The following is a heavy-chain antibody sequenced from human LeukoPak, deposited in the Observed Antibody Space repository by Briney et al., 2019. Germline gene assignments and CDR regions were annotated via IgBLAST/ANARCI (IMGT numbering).Heavy chain of an antibody. J-gene: IGHJ4*02. V-gene: IGHV3-15*01. Sequence: AGGPLRLSCAASGFIFSKVYMSWVRQAPGKGLQWVGRIKSETDGGTADYAVPVTGRFTISRDDSKNTVYLQMNSLKIEDTGVYYCLTSRWGQGTLVTVSS. CDR3: LTSR. CDR2: IKSETDGGTA. D-gene: IGHD6-25*01. CDR1: GFIFSKVY.